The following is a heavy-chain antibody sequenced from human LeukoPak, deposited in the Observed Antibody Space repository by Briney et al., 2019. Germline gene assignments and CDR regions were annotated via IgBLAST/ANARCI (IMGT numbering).Heavy chain of an antibody. D-gene: IGHD3-10*01. Sequence: PGGSLRLSCAASGFTFSSYAMSWVRQAPGKGLEWVSAISGSGGSTYYADSVKGRFTISRDNSKNTLYLQMNSLRAEDTAVYYCAKGGPGLYYYAGYYFDYWGQGTLVTVSS. J-gene: IGHJ4*02. CDR2: ISGSGGST. V-gene: IGHV3-23*01. CDR1: GFTFSSYA. CDR3: AKGGPGLYYYAGYYFDY.